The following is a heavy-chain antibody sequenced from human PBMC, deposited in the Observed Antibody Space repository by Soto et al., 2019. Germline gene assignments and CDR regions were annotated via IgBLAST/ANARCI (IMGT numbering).Heavy chain of an antibody. CDR3: ARGSDRWFGELLPHYYYYGMDV. Sequence: GESLKISCKGSGYSFTSYWIGWVRQMPGKGLEWMGIIYPGDSDTRYSASFQGQVTISADKSISTAYLQWSSLKASDTAMYYCARGSDRWFGELLPHYYYYGMDVWGQGTTVTVSS. CDR2: IYPGDSDT. V-gene: IGHV5-51*01. D-gene: IGHD3-10*01. CDR1: GYSFTSYW. J-gene: IGHJ6*02.